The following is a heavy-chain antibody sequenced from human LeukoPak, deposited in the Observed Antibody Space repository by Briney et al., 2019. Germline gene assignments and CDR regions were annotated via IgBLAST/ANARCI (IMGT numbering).Heavy chain of an antibody. V-gene: IGHV1-69*13. D-gene: IGHD3-22*01. CDR3: ARAPASLSALVEVVIYYFDY. Sequence: GASVKVSCKASGYTFTSYAISWVRQAPGQGLEWMGGIIPIFGTANYAQKFQGRVTITADESTSTAYMELSSLRSEDTAVYYCARAPASLSALVEVVIYYFDYWGQGTLVTVSS. CDR2: IIPIFGTA. J-gene: IGHJ4*02. CDR1: GYTFTSYA.